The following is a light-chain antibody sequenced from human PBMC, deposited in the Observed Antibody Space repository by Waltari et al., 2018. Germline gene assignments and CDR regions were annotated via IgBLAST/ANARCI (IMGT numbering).Light chain of an antibody. CDR3: QQYNSAPWT. CDR2: KAS. V-gene: IGKV1-5*03. CDR1: QSISSW. Sequence: TLSASVGDRVTITCRASQSISSWLAWYQQKPGKAPKLLIYKASSLESGVPSRFSGSGSGTEFTLTISSLQPDDFATYYCQQYNSAPWTFGQGP. J-gene: IGKJ1*01.